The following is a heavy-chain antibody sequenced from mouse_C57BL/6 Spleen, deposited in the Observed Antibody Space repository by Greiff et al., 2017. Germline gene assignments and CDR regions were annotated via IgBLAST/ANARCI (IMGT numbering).Heavy chain of an antibody. D-gene: IGHD2-4*01. CDR3: AKHPIYYDYAWFAY. V-gene: IGHV5-6*01. J-gene: IGHJ3*01. Sequence: VQLKESGGDLVKPGGSLKLSCAAPGFTFSSYGMSWVRQTPDKRLEWVATISSGGSYTYYPDSVKGRFTISRDNAKNTLYRQMSSLKSEDTAMYYCAKHPIYYDYAWFAYWGQGTLVTVSA. CDR2: ISSGGSYT. CDR1: GFTFSSYG.